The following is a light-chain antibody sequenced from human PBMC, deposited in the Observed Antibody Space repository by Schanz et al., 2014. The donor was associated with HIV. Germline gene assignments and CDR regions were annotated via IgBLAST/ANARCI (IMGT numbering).Light chain of an antibody. CDR1: QSVSNRY. CDR3: QQRSNSIT. CDR2: GAS. Sequence: EIVMTQSPATLSLSPGDRATLSCRASQSVSNRYLAWYQQKRGQAPRLLIYGASSRATGIPDRFSGSGSGTDFTLTISSLQSEDFAVYYCQQRSNSITFGQGTRLEIK. J-gene: IGKJ5*01. V-gene: IGKV3D-20*02.